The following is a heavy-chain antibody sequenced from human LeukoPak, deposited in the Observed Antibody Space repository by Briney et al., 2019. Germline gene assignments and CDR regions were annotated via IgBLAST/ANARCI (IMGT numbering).Heavy chain of an antibody. Sequence: SETLSLTCAVYGGSFSGFYRSWIRQPPGKGLEWIGSIYYSGSTYYNPSLKSRVTKSVDTSKNQFSLKLSSVTAADTAVYYCARPGYSYGDEYWGQGTLVTLSS. V-gene: IGHV4-34*01. CDR1: GGSFSGFY. CDR3: ARPGYSYGDEY. D-gene: IGHD5-18*01. J-gene: IGHJ4*02. CDR2: IYYSGST.